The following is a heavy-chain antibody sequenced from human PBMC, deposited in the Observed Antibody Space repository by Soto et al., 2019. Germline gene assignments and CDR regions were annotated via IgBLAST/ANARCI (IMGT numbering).Heavy chain of an antibody. D-gene: IGHD5-18*01. CDR1: GFTFSSYW. Sequence: GGSLRLSCAASGFTFSSYWMHWVRQAPGKGLVWVSRINIDGSSTAYADSVKGRITISRDNAKNTLYLQMNSLRAEDTAMYYFAKGERGDVDTTMISFDGFDVWGQGTTVTV. V-gene: IGHV3-74*01. CDR3: AKGERGDVDTTMISFDGFDV. CDR2: INIDGSST. J-gene: IGHJ6*02.